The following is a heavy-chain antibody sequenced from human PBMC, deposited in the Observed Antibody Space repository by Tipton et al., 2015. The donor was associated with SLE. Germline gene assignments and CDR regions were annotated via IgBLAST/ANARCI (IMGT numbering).Heavy chain of an antibody. J-gene: IGHJ3*02. V-gene: IGHV4-59*12. Sequence: TLSLTCTVSGGSMNDYYWSWLRQPPGKGLEWIGYIYYTGSSNHDPSLKGRVTMSVDTSKNQFSLSVNSVTAADTAVYYCVRDLPRYYDPDPFDIWGQGTMVTVSS. CDR3: VRDLPRYYDPDPFDI. CDR1: GGSMNDYY. D-gene: IGHD3-22*01. CDR2: IYYTGSS.